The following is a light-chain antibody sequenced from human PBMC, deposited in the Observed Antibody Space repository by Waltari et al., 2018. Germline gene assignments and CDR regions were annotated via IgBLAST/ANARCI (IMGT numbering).Light chain of an antibody. CDR1: SSDVGGYHS. V-gene: IGLV2-8*01. J-gene: IGLJ2*01. CDR3: SSYAGSNNLV. CDR2: EVS. Sequence: QSALTQPPSASGSPGQSVTISCTGTSSDVGGYHSVSWYQQHPGKATKLMIYEVSNRPSGVPDRFSGSKSGNTASLTVSGLQAEDEADYYCSSYAGSNNLVFGGGTKLTVL.